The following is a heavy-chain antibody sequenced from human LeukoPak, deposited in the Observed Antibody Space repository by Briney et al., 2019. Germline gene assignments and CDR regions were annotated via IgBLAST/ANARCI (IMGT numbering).Heavy chain of an antibody. CDR2: IIPIFGTV. CDR1: GGTFSSYA. V-gene: IGHV1-69*13. J-gene: IGHJ4*02. Sequence: SVKVSCKASGGTFSSYAISWVRQAPGQGLEWMGGIIPIFGTVNYAQKFQGRVTITADESTSTAYMELSSLRSEDTAVYYCARDASSWYRWNLDYWGQGTLVTVSS. CDR3: ARDASSWYRWNLDY. D-gene: IGHD6-13*01.